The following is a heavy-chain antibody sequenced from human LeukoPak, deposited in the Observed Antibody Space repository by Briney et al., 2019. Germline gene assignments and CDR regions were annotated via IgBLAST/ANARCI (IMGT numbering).Heavy chain of an antibody. V-gene: IGHV1-2*02. J-gene: IGHJ5*02. Sequence: GSVKVSCKASGYTFTGYYMHWVRQAPGQGLEWMGWINPNSGGTNYAQKFQGRVTMTRDTSISTAYMELSRLRSDDTAVYYCARGTSRVRGVIIWHWFDPWGQGTLVTVSS. CDR2: INPNSGGT. D-gene: IGHD3-10*01. CDR3: ARGTSRVRGVIIWHWFDP. CDR1: GYTFTGYY.